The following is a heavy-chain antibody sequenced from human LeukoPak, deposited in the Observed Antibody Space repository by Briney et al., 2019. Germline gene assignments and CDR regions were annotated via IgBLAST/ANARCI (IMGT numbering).Heavy chain of an antibody. J-gene: IGHJ6*03. CDR3: ARGVGYCSSTSCWGYYYYMDV. D-gene: IGHD2-2*01. CDR1: GYSISSGYY. CDR2: IYHSGST. V-gene: IGHV4-38-2*02. Sequence: PSETLSLTCTVSGYSISSGYYWGWIRQPPGKRLEWIGSIYHSGSTYYNPSLKSRVTISVDTSKNQFSLKLSSVTAADTAVYYCARGVGYCSSTSCWGYYYYMDVWGKGTTVTVSS.